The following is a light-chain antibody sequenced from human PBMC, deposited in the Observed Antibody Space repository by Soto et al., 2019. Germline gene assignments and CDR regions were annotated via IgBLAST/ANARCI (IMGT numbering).Light chain of an antibody. Sequence: DIQMTQSPSTLSASVGDRVTITCRASQSISRSLAWYQQKPGKAPKLLIYDASTLQDGVPSRFTGSGSGTDFTLTLSSLQPDDFAAYYCQQYSFYYTFGQGTKLEIK. CDR1: QSISRS. CDR2: DAS. V-gene: IGKV1-5*01. J-gene: IGKJ2*01. CDR3: QQYSFYYT.